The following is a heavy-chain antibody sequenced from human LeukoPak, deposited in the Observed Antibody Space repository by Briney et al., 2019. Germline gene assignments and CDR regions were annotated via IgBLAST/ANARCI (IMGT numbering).Heavy chain of an antibody. J-gene: IGHJ4*02. D-gene: IGHD3-22*01. CDR1: GYSFTSYW. CDR3: ARGPRRTYDYDSANLYYFDY. CDR2: IYPGDSDT. V-gene: IGHV5-51*01. Sequence: GESLKISCKGSGYSFTSYWIGWVRQMPVKSIEWMGIIYPGDSDTRYSTSFQGQVTISADKSISTAYLKWSSLKASETAMYYCARGPRRTYDYDSANLYYFDYWGQGTLVTVSS.